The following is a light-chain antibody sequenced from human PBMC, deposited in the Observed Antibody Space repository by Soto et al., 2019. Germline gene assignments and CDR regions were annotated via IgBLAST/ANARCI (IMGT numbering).Light chain of an antibody. J-gene: IGKJ3*01. V-gene: IGKV3-11*01. CDR2: DAS. CDR3: QQRSDWPPFT. Sequence: EIVLTQSPATLSLSPGERVTLSCRASQSVSNYLAWYQQKPGQAPRLLIYDASNRATGIPARFSGSGSGTDFTLTISSLEPEDFAVYYCQQRSDWPPFTFGPGTKVDIK. CDR1: QSVSNY.